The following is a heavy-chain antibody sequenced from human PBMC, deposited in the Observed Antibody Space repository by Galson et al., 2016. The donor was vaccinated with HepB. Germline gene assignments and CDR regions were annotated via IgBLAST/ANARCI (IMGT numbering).Heavy chain of an antibody. CDR2: IRGGNTNT. CDR3: ARDHDWAFDY. J-gene: IGHJ4*02. V-gene: IGHV3-48*02. Sequence: SLRLSCAASGFTFSTYSMNWVLQAPGKGLEWIAYIRGGNTNTDYAVSVKGRFTISRDDATNSLFLQMNSLRDEDTAIYYCARDHDWAFDYWGQGTLVSVSS. CDR1: GFTFSTYS. D-gene: IGHD3-9*01.